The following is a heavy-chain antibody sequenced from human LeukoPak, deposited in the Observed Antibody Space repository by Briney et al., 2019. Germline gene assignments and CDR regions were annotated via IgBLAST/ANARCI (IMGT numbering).Heavy chain of an antibody. J-gene: IGHJ6*03. CDR2: IYPGDSDT. CDR3: ARAVGYSSSRYYYYYMDV. CDR1: GYSFTSYW. D-gene: IGHD6-13*01. Sequence: GESLKISCKGSGYSFTSYWIGWVRQLPGKGLEWMGIIYPGDSDTRYSPSFQGQVTISADKSISTAYLQWSSLKASDTAMYYCARAVGYSSSRYYYYYMDVWGKGTTVTVSS. V-gene: IGHV5-51*01.